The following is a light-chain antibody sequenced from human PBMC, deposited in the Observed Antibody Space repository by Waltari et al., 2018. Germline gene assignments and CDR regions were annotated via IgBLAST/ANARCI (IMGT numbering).Light chain of an antibody. Sequence: QSVLTQAPSVSGAPGKRVTIPCPGGASSIAPFGANRYQHLPGRVPKRLIYEITKRPSGFPDRFSGSKSGTSASLAIEGLQPEDEGDYYCQSYDNSLRGSLLFGGGTKVTV. J-gene: IGLJ3*02. V-gene: IGLV1-40*01. CDR2: EIT. CDR1: ASSIAPFG. CDR3: QSYDNSLRGSLL.